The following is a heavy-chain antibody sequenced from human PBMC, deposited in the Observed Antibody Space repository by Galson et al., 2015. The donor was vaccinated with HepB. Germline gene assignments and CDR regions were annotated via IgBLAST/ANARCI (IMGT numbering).Heavy chain of an antibody. Sequence: SLRLSCAASGFTFSSYAMHWVRQAPGKGLEWVAVISYDGSNKYYADSVKGRFTISRDNSKNTLYLQMNSLRAEDTAVYYCARDFHVDTAPYAPTGYWGQGTLVTVSS. J-gene: IGHJ4*02. CDR3: ARDFHVDTAPYAPTGY. CDR2: ISYDGSNK. CDR1: GFTFSSYA. V-gene: IGHV3-30-3*01. D-gene: IGHD5-18*01.